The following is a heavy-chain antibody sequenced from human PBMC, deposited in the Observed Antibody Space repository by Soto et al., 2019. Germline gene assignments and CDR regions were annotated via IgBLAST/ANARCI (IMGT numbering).Heavy chain of an antibody. CDR2: VSASGDNR. Sequence: QVRLVESGGGVVQPGKSLRLTCEASGFIFHNYGMHWVRQAPGKGLEWLGVVSASGDNRFYADSVRGRLNISRDNHKNTLDLQMDRLTAEDTAVYYCAKSWNLDFSSTRYAPDHWGQGTLVTVSS. CDR3: AKSWNLDFSSTRYAPDH. V-gene: IGHV3-30*18. J-gene: IGHJ4*02. CDR1: GFIFHNYG. D-gene: IGHD6-13*01.